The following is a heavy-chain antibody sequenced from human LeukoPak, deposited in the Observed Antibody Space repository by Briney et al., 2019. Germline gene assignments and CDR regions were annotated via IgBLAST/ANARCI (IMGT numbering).Heavy chain of an antibody. Sequence: GGSLRLSCAASGFTVSSNYMSWVRQAPGKGLEWVSVIYSGGSTYYADSVKGRFTISRDNSKNTLYLQMNSLRAEDTAVYYCARYIAYDSSGYYPPHFDYWGQGTLVTVSS. CDR2: IYSGGST. V-gene: IGHV3-53*01. D-gene: IGHD3-22*01. J-gene: IGHJ4*02. CDR3: ARYIAYDSSGYYPPHFDY. CDR1: GFTVSSNY.